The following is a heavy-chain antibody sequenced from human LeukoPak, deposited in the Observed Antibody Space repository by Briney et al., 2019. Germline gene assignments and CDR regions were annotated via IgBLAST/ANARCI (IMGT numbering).Heavy chain of an antibody. CDR2: VYSGGST. CDR3: ARDVYGSGSYYHGD. D-gene: IGHD3-10*01. Sequence: GGSLRLSCAASGFILSSNYMSWVRQAPGKGLEWGSVVYSGGSTYYADSVKGRFTISRDNSKNTLYLQMNSLRAEDTAVYYCARDVYGSGSYYHGDWGQGTLVTVSS. CDR1: GFILSSNY. J-gene: IGHJ4*02. V-gene: IGHV3-66*01.